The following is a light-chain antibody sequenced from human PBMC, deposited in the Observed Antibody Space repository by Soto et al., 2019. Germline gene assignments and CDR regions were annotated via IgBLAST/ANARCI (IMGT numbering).Light chain of an antibody. V-gene: IGKV1-5*01. CDR3: QQYNTYPLT. Sequence: GDRVTITCRASQSVDNWLAWYQQKPGKAPELLIYDASTLDGGVPSRFSGRRSGTDFTLTISSLQPSDFATYYCQQYNTYPLTFGGGTKVDI. CDR2: DAS. CDR1: QSVDNW. J-gene: IGKJ4*01.